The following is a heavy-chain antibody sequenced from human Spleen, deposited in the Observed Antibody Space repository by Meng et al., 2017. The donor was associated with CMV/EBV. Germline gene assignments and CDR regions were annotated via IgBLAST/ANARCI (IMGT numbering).Heavy chain of an antibody. Sequence: QVQLVQSGAEVEKPGASVKVAGKASGYPFTDYYVHWVRQAPGQGLEWMGWINPHNGNTSYAQKFQGRVTMTRDTSINTAYMELSSLRSDDTAVYYCARDASYYDSSGFYLDYWGQGTLVTVSS. V-gene: IGHV1-2*02. CDR2: INPHNGNT. CDR3: ARDASYYDSSGFYLDY. D-gene: IGHD3-22*01. CDR1: GYPFTDYY. J-gene: IGHJ4*02.